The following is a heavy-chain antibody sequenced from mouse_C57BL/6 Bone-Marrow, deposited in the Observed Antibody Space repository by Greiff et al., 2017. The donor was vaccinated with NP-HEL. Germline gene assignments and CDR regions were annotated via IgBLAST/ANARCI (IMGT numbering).Heavy chain of an antibody. CDR2: ISNLAYSI. CDR1: GFTFSDYG. CDR3: ARHGWDDAMDY. Sequence: EVNVVESGGGLVQPGGSLKLSCAASGFTFSDYGMAWVRQAPRKGPEWVAFISNLAYSIYYADTVTGRFTISRENAKNTLYLEMSSLRSEDTAMYYCARHGWDDAMDYWGQGTSVTVSS. D-gene: IGHD4-1*01. V-gene: IGHV5-15*01. J-gene: IGHJ4*01.